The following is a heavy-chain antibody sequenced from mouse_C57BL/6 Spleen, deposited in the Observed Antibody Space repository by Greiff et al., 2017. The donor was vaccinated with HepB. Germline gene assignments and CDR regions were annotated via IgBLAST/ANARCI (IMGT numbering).Heavy chain of an antibody. J-gene: IGHJ2*01. CDR3: SYYSNLYYFDY. CDR1: GYTFTSYG. Sequence: QVHVKQSGAELARPGASVKLSCKASGYTFTSYGISWVKQRTGQGLEWIGEIYPRSGNTYYNEKFKGKATLTADKSSSTAYMELRSLTSEDSAVYFCSYYSNLYYFDYWGQGTTLTVSS. CDR2: IYPRSGNT. D-gene: IGHD2-5*01. V-gene: IGHV1-81*01.